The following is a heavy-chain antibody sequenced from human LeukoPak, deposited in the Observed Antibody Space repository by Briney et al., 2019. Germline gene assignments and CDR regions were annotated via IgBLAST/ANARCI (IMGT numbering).Heavy chain of an antibody. V-gene: IGHV4-59*01. Sequence: PSETVSLTCTVSGGSISSSYWSWIRQPPGKGLEWIGYIYYSGITNYNPSLKSRVTISLDTSKNQFSLKLNSVTAADTAVYYCARASGSFDYWGQGALVTVS. CDR1: GGSISSSY. J-gene: IGHJ4*02. CDR2: IYYSGIT. CDR3: ARASGSFDY.